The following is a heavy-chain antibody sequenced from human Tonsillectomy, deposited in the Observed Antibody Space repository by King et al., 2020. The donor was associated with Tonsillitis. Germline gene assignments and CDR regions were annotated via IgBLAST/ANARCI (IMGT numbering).Heavy chain of an antibody. D-gene: IGHD2-2*01. CDR2: IWYDGSNK. V-gene: IGHV3-33*01. CDR1: GFTFSSYG. CDR3: ASDRGYCSSTSCSFDY. J-gene: IGHJ4*02. Sequence: VKLVESGGGVVQPGRSLRLSCAASGFTFSSYGMHWVRQAPGKGLEWVAVIWYDGSNKYYADSVKGRFTISRDNSKNTLYLQMNSLRAEDTAVYYCASDRGYCSSTSCSFDYWGQGTLVTVSS.